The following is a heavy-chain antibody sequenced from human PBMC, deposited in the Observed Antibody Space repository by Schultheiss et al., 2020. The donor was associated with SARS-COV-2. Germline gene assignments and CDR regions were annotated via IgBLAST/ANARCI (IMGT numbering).Heavy chain of an antibody. CDR3: ARASVYLQRVFDP. CDR2: INPNSGGT. CDR1: GYTFTGYY. V-gene: IGHV1-2*02. D-gene: IGHD2-2*01. J-gene: IGHJ5*02. Sequence: ASVKVSCKASGYTFTGYYMHWVRQAPGQGLEWMGWINPNSGGTNYAQKFQGRVTMTRDTSISTAYMELSRLRSDDTAVYYCARASVYLQRVFDPWGQGTLVTVSS.